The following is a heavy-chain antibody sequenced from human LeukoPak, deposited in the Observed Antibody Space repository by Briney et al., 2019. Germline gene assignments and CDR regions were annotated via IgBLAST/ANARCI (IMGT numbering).Heavy chain of an antibody. CDR3: ARVATPDVSSPLDF. CDR1: GGSITGFF. Sequence: SETLSLTCAVSGGSITGFFWTWIRQPAGEGLQYIGRIFSRGGANYNPSFQSRVAMSVDTSQNLFSLKLTSVTAADTAVYFCARVATPDVSSPLDFWGQGILVTVSS. CDR2: IFSRGGA. J-gene: IGHJ4*02. D-gene: IGHD6-19*01. V-gene: IGHV4-4*07.